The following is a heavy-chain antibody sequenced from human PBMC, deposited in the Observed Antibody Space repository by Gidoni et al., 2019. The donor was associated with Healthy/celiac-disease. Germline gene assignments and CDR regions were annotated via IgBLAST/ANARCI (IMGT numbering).Heavy chain of an antibody. CDR2: IYYSGGT. D-gene: IGHD6-13*01. CDR3: ARQQQLAPFDY. Sequence: QLQLQESGPGLVKHSETMSLTCTVSGGSISSSSYYWGWIRQPPGKGLQWIGCIYYSGGTYYTPSLKSRVTISVDTSNTQFSLKLSSVTAADTAVYYCARQQQLAPFDYWGQGTLVTVSS. J-gene: IGHJ4*02. CDR1: GGSISSSSYY. V-gene: IGHV4-39*01.